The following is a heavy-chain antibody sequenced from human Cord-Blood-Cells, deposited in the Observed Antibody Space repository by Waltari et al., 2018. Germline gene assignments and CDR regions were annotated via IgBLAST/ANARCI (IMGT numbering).Heavy chain of an antibody. D-gene: IGHD7-27*01. Sequence: QVQLVQSGAEVKKPGASEKVSCKASGYTFPGYYMPWVRQAPGQGLEWMGWINPNSGGTNYAQKFQGRVTMTRDTSISTAYMELSRLRSDDTAVYYCARDRFAWGRMSSDDAFDIWGQGTMVTVSS. V-gene: IGHV1-2*02. CDR2: INPNSGGT. J-gene: IGHJ3*02. CDR3: ARDRFAWGRMSSDDAFDI. CDR1: GYTFPGYY.